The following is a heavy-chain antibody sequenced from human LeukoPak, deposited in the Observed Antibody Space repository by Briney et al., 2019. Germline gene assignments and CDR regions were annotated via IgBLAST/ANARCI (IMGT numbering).Heavy chain of an antibody. CDR1: GGSISSSNW. D-gene: IGHD6-13*01. V-gene: IGHV4-4*02. J-gene: IGHJ5*02. Sequence: PSETLSLACAVSGGSISSSNWWSWVRQPPGKGLEWIGEIYHSGSTNYNPSLKSRVTISVDKSKNQFSLKLSSVTAADTAMYYCARGGEQQLERFRYGLRDWFYPWGQGTLVTVSS. CDR3: ARGGEQQLERFRYGLRDWFYP. CDR2: IYHSGST.